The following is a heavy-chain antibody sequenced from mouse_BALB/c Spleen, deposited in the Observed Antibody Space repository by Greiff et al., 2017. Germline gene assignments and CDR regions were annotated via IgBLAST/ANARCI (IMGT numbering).Heavy chain of an antibody. J-gene: IGHJ3*01. Sequence: QVQLQQSGAELVRPGASVTLSCKASGYTFTDYEMHWVKQTPVHGLEWIGAIDPETGGTAYNQKFKGKATLTADKSSSTAYMELRSLTSEDSAVYYSTRGVTTDPAWFAYWGQGTLVTVSA. CDR2: IDPETGGT. D-gene: IGHD1-1*01. CDR1: GYTFTDYE. CDR3: TRGVTTDPAWFAY. V-gene: IGHV1-15*01.